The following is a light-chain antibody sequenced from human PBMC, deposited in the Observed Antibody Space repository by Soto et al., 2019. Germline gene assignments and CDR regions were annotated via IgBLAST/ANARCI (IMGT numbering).Light chain of an antibody. V-gene: IGLV1-47*02. J-gene: IGLJ3*02. CDR2: SNN. CDR1: STNIGSNY. Sequence: QLVLSQPPSASGTPGQRVTISCSGSSTNIGSNYVYWYQQVPGTAPKLLIYSNNQRPSGVPDRFSASKSGTSASLAISGLRSEDEAGYYCATWDDSLNNPVFGGGTKVTVL. CDR3: ATWDDSLNNPV.